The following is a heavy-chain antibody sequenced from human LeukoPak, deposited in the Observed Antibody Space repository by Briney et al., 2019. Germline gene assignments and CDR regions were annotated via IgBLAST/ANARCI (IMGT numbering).Heavy chain of an antibody. V-gene: IGHV3-21*01. D-gene: IGHD3-16*01. J-gene: IGHJ4*02. CDR2: ISSSSSYI. CDR3: ARDWGPYYFDY. Sequence: PGGSLRLSCAASGFTFSSYSMNWVRQAPGKGLEWVSSISSSSSYIYYADSVKGRFPISRDNAKNSLYLQMNSLRAEDTAVYYCARDWGPYYFDYWGQGTLVTVSS. CDR1: GFTFSSYS.